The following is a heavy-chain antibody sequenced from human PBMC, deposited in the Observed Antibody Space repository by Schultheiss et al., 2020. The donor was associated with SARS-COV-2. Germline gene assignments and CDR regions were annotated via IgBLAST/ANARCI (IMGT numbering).Heavy chain of an antibody. Sequence: GESLKISCAASGFTVSSNYMSWVRQAPGKGLEWVSVIYSGGSTYYADSVKGRFTISRDNSKNTLYLQMNSLRAEDTAVYYCTTDRCSSTSCYLSAFDIWGQGTMVTVSS. V-gene: IGHV3-53*01. D-gene: IGHD2-2*01. CDR2: IYSGGST. J-gene: IGHJ3*02. CDR1: GFTVSSNY. CDR3: TTDRCSSTSCYLSAFDI.